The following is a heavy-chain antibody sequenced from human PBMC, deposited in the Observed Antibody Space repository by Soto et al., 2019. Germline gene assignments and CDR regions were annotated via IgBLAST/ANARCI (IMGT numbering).Heavy chain of an antibody. CDR3: ARQDSRITMVRGVIINRTLDWFDP. D-gene: IGHD3-10*01. Sequence: SETLSLTCTVSGGSISSGGYYWSWIRQHPGKGLEWIGYIYYSGSTYYNPSLKSRVTISVDTSKNQFSLKLSSVTAADTAVYYCARQDSRITMVRGVIINRTLDWFDPWGQGTLVTVSS. V-gene: IGHV4-31*03. CDR2: IYYSGST. CDR1: GGSISSGGYY. J-gene: IGHJ5*02.